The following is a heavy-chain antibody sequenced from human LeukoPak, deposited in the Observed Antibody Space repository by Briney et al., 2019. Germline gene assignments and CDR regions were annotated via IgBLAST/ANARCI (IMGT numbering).Heavy chain of an antibody. Sequence: GSLRLSCAASGFTFSNYAMSWVRQAPGKGLEWIGSIYYSGSTYYNPSLKSRVTISVDTSKNQFSLKLSSVTAADTAVYYCAGEGVLRYFDWLGVGNPNWFDPWGQGTLVTVSS. CDR2: IYYSGST. CDR3: AGEGVLRYFDWLGVGNPNWFDP. V-gene: IGHV4-39*07. D-gene: IGHD3-9*01. J-gene: IGHJ5*02. CDR1: GFTFSNYA.